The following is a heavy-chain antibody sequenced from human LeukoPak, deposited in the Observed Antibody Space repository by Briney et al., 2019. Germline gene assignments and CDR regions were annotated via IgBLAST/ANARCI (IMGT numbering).Heavy chain of an antibody. CDR3: ARDFICSSTSCNGY. Sequence: PGGSLRLSCAASGFTFSSYGMHWVRQAPGKGLEWVAVISYDGSNKYYADSVKGRFTISRDNAKNSLYLQMNSLRAEDTAVYYCARDFICSSTSCNGYWGQGTLVTVSS. CDR2: ISYDGSNK. J-gene: IGHJ4*02. CDR1: GFTFSSYG. V-gene: IGHV3-30*03. D-gene: IGHD2-2*01.